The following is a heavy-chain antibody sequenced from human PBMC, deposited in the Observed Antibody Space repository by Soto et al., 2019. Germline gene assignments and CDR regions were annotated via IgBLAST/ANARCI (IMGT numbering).Heavy chain of an antibody. CDR2: INPNSGGT. D-gene: IGHD2-15*01. J-gene: IGHJ3*02. Sequence: RASVKVSCKASGYTFTGYYMHWVRQAPGQGLEWMGWINPNSGGTNYAQKFQGRVTMTRDTSISTAYMELSRLRSDDTAVYYCATYLLGYCSGGSCYGAFDIWGQGTMVTVSS. CDR1: GYTFTGYY. CDR3: ATYLLGYCSGGSCYGAFDI. V-gene: IGHV1-2*02.